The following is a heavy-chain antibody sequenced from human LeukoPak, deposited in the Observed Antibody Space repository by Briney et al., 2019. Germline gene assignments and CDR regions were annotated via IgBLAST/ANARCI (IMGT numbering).Heavy chain of an antibody. Sequence: GGSLRLSCAASGFTFSSYGMHWVRQAPGKGLEWVAVIWYDGSNKYYADSVEGRFTISRDNSKNTLYLQMNSLRAEDTAVYYCAREYSSSWYTLPYFDYWGQGTLVTVSS. D-gene: IGHD6-13*01. CDR1: GFTFSSYG. V-gene: IGHV3-33*01. J-gene: IGHJ4*02. CDR3: AREYSSSWYTLPYFDY. CDR2: IWYDGSNK.